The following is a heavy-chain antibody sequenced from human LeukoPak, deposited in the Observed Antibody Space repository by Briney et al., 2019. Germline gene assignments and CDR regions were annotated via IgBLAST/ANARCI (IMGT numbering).Heavy chain of an antibody. Sequence: GSLRLSCAASGFTFSSYAMHWVRQAPGKGLEYVSAISSNGGSTYYANSVKGRFTISRDNSKNTLYLQMGSLRAEDMAVYYCARASRYSSGWYDYWGQGTLVTVSS. CDR2: ISSNGGST. D-gene: IGHD6-19*01. V-gene: IGHV3-64*01. CDR3: ARASRYSSGWYDY. CDR1: GFTFSSYA. J-gene: IGHJ4*02.